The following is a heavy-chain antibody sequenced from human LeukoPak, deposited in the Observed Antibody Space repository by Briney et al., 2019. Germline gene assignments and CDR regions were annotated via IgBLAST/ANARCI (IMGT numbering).Heavy chain of an antibody. J-gene: IGHJ3*02. D-gene: IGHD3-3*01. CDR1: GYTFTSYD. CDR2: MNPNSGNT. Sequence: ASVKVSCKASGYTFTSYDINWVRQATGEGLEWMGWMNPNSGNTGYAQKFQGRVTMTRNTSISTAYMELSSLRSEDTAVYYCARVVFPAIDAFDIWGQGTMVTLSS. V-gene: IGHV1-8*01. CDR3: ARVVFPAIDAFDI.